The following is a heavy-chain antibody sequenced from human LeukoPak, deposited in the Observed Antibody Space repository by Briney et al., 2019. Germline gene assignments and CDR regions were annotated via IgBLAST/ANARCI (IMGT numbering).Heavy chain of an antibody. D-gene: IGHD3-3*01. CDR3: ARGITIFGVVTLDY. CDR1: GYTFTNYD. V-gene: IGHV1-8*01. Sequence: GASVKVSCKASGYTFTNYDINWVRRATGQGLEWMGWMNPNSGNTGYAQKFQGRVTMTRNTSISTAYMELSSLRSEDTAVYYCARGITIFGVVTLDYWGQGTLVTVSS. J-gene: IGHJ4*02. CDR2: MNPNSGNT.